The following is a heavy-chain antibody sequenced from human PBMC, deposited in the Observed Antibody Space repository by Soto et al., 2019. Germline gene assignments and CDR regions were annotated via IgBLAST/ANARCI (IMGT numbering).Heavy chain of an antibody. CDR2: INHSGST. Sequence: QVQLQQWGAGLLKPSETLSLTCAVYGGSFSGYYWSWIRQPPGKGLEWIGEINHSGSTNYNPSLKSRVTISVDTSKNQFSLKLSSVTAADTAVYYCARVGRYCTNGVCYTKPFDYWGQGTLDTVSS. CDR1: GGSFSGYY. D-gene: IGHD2-8*01. CDR3: ARVGRYCTNGVCYTKPFDY. J-gene: IGHJ4*02. V-gene: IGHV4-34*01.